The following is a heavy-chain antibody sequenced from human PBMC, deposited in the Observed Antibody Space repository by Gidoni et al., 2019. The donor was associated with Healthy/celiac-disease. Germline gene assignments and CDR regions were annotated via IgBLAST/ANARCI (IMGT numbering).Heavy chain of an antibody. V-gene: IGHV3-13*05. CDR1: GFPFSRYD. Sequence: ELQLVESGGGLVQPGGSLRLSCAASGFPFSRYDMHWVRQATGKGLEWVSAIGTAGEPNYPGSVKGRFNIYRENAKNSLYIQMNSLRAGDTAVYYCARSYCSSTSCRYGMDVWGQGTTVTVSS. CDR2: IGTAGEP. D-gene: IGHD2-2*01. CDR3: ARSYCSSTSCRYGMDV. J-gene: IGHJ6*02.